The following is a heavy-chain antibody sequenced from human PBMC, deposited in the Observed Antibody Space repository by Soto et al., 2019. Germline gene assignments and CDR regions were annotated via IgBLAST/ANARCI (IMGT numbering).Heavy chain of an antibody. CDR2: IYWDDDK. J-gene: IGHJ5*02. CDR1: GFSFSTSGVG. CDR3: AHRSTNGDRSLFNWFDP. Sequence: QITVKESGPTLVKPTQTLTLTCSFSGFSFSTSGVGVGWIRQPPGKALEWLAVIYWDDDKRYSPALKSRLTNRKETFKNQVVPTKTDMDPADTATYYGAHRSTNGDRSLFNWFDPWGQGTLVTVSS. V-gene: IGHV2-5*02. D-gene: IGHD4-17*01.